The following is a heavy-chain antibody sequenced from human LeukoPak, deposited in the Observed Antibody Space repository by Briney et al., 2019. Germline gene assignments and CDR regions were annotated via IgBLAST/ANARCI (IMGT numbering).Heavy chain of an antibody. CDR3: ARGNSDTAMVTQYDY. D-gene: IGHD5-18*01. J-gene: IGHJ4*02. CDR2: ISSGSTYI. CDR1: GFTFTTYN. V-gene: IGHV3-21*01. Sequence: GGSLRLSCAASGFTFTTYNMNWVRQAPGKGLEWVSSISSGSTYIYYADSVKGRFTISRDNAKNSLYLQMNSLRAEDTAVYYCARGNSDTAMVTQYDYWGQGALVTVSS.